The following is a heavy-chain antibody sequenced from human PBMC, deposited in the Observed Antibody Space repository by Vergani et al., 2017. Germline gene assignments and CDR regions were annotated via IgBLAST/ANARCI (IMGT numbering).Heavy chain of an antibody. J-gene: IGHJ4*02. Sequence: EVQMVESGGGLVKPGGSLRLSCVASGFTFSHYSMNWVRQAPGKGLEWVSGINWNGGSTGYADSVKGRFTISRDNAKNSLYLQMNSLRAEDTALYYCASSLYGEDYWGQGTMVTVSS. CDR2: INWNGGST. CDR1: GFTFSHYS. D-gene: IGHD4-17*01. CDR3: ASSLYGEDY. V-gene: IGHV3-20*04.